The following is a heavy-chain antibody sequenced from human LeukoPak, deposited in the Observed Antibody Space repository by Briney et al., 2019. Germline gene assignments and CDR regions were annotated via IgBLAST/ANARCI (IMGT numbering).Heavy chain of an antibody. J-gene: IGHJ4*02. CDR3: ARLSGSPHPPFDY. V-gene: IGHV4-59*08. Sequence: PSETLSLTCTVSGGSISNYHWTWIRQPPGKGLEWIGYIYYSGSTYYNPSLKSRVTISVDTSKNQFSLKLTSVTAADTAVFYCARLSGSPHPPFDYWGQGTLVTVSS. CDR2: IYYSGST. D-gene: IGHD1-26*01. CDR1: GGSISNYH.